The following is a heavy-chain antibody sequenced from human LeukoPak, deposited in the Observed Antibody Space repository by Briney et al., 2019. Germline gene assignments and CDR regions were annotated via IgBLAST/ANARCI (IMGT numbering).Heavy chain of an antibody. J-gene: IGHJ4*02. CDR2: IYSSGNT. Sequence: GGSLSLSCAASGFTVSNNYMNWVRQAPGKGLEWVSIIYSSGNTYYADSVEGRFTISRDNSKNMVYLQMNNLRAEDTAVYYCARGVTNIAEGDNWGQGTLVTVSS. CDR3: ARGVTNIAEGDN. CDR1: GFTVSNNY. V-gene: IGHV3-53*01. D-gene: IGHD6-13*01.